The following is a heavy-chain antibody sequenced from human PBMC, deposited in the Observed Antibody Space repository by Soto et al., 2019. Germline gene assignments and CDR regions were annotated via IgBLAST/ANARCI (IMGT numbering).Heavy chain of an antibody. Sequence: ASVKVSLQASGYTFTRYGISWVRQAPGQGLEWMGCISAYNGNTNYAQKLQGRVTMTTDTSTSTAYMELRSLRSDDTAVYYCARNYDILTGYHNWFDPWGQGTLVTVSS. CDR1: GYTFTRYG. CDR3: ARNYDILTGYHNWFDP. J-gene: IGHJ5*02. V-gene: IGHV1-18*01. D-gene: IGHD3-9*01. CDR2: ISAYNGNT.